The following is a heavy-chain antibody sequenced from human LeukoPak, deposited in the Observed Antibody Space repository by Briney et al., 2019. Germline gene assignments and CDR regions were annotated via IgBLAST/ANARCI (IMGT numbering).Heavy chain of an antibody. D-gene: IGHD2-2*01. V-gene: IGHV3-23*01. J-gene: IGHJ4*02. CDR1: GFTFSSYA. Sequence: GGSLRLSCAASGFTFSSYAMSWVRQAPGKGLEWVSAISGSGGSTYYADSVKGRFTISRDNSKNTLYLQMNSLRAEDTAVYYCAKDIVVVPAAQVDYWGQGTLVTVSS. CDR3: AKDIVVVPAAQVDY. CDR2: ISGSGGST.